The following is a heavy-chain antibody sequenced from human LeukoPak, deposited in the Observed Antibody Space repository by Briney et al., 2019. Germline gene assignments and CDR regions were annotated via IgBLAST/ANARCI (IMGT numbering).Heavy chain of an antibody. CDR2: VYYDGTS. V-gene: IGHV4-39*01. J-gene: IGHJ4*02. CDR3: VRHISTNTGYFNS. CDR1: GGSINSHSYY. Sequence: SETLSLTCTVSGGSINSHSYYWGWIRQPPGKGLEWIGSVYYDGTSYSNPSLKSRVAVFVDTSRDQFSLDLSFVTAADTALYYCVRHISTNTGYFNSCGQGTLVSVSS. D-gene: IGHD5-24*01.